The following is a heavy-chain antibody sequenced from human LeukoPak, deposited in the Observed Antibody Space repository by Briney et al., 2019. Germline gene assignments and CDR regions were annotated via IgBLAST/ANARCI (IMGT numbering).Heavy chain of an antibody. CDR2: ISLRGLT. Sequence: PSGTLSLTCGVSGGSISGTNWWRWVRQPPGQGLEWIGEISLRGLTNYNPSLRSRLTMSLDESKNQVSLNLTSVTAAGTAVYYCSRESGPFSPFGFWGQGTLVSVHS. V-gene: IGHV4-4*02. J-gene: IGHJ4*02. CDR1: GGSISGTNW. CDR3: SRESGPFSPFGF. D-gene: IGHD1-26*01.